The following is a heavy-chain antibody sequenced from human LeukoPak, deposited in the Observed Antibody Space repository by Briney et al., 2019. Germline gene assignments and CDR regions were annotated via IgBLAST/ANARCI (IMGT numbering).Heavy chain of an antibody. CDR2: IIPIFGTA. V-gene: IGHV1-69*13. CDR3: ARDLGGKYYDSSGYSHFDY. Sequence: SVKVSCKASGGTFSSYAIGWVRQAPGQGLEWMGGIIPIFGTANYAQKFQGRVTITADESTSTAYMELSSLRSEDTAVYYCARDLGGKYYDSSGYSHFDYWGQGTLVTVSS. CDR1: GGTFSSYA. J-gene: IGHJ4*02. D-gene: IGHD3-22*01.